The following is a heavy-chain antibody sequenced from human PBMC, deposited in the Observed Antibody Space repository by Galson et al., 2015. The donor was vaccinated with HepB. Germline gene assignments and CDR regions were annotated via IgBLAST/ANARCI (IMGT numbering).Heavy chain of an antibody. CDR1: GFTFSSYW. V-gene: IGHV3-7*03. CDR3: ARAGYSSGYDY. Sequence: SLRLSCADSGFTFSSYWMAWVRQAPGKGLEWLANIKEDGSDKYYVDSVKGRFTISRDNAKSSLYLQMNSLSDEDTAVYYCARAGYSSGYDYWGQGTLVTVSS. D-gene: IGHD6-19*01. CDR2: IKEDGSDK. J-gene: IGHJ4*02.